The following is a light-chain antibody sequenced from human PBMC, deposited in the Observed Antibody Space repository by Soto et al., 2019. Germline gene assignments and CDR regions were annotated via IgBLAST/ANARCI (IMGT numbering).Light chain of an antibody. CDR3: SSYTSSSTLV. CDR1: SSDVGGYNS. CDR2: EVS. Sequence: QSALTQPASVSGSPGQSITISCNGTSSDVGGYNSVSWYQQHPGKAPKLMIYEVSNRPSGVSNRFSGSKSGNTASLTISGLQAEDEADYYCSSYTSSSTLVFGSGTKLTVL. J-gene: IGLJ1*01. V-gene: IGLV2-14*01.